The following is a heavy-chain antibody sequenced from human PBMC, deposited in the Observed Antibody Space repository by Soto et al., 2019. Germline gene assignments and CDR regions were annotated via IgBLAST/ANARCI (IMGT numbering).Heavy chain of an antibody. CDR1: GFTFSHYA. Sequence: GGSLRLSCAASGFTFSHYAMSWVRQAPGKGLEWVSAISGSGGNTYYADSVKGRFTISRDNSKSTLDLQMNSLTTEDTALYYCVKRGLTTDYYYYMDVWGKGTPVTVSS. J-gene: IGHJ6*03. D-gene: IGHD3-16*01. CDR2: ISGSGGNT. V-gene: IGHV3-23*01. CDR3: VKRGLTTDYYYYMDV.